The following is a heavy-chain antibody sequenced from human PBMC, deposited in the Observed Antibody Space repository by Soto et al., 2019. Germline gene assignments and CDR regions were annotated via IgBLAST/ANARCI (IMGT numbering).Heavy chain of an antibody. V-gene: IGHV1-18*01. D-gene: IGHD6-13*01. Sequence: GASVKVSCKASGYTFTSYGISWVRQAPGQGLEWMGWISAYNGNTNYAQKLQGRVTMTTDTSTSTAYMELSSLRSEDTAVYYCARGRSNSWYDADYYYMDVWGKGTTVTDSS. J-gene: IGHJ6*03. CDR1: GYTFTSYG. CDR3: ARGRSNSWYDADYYYMDV. CDR2: ISAYNGNT.